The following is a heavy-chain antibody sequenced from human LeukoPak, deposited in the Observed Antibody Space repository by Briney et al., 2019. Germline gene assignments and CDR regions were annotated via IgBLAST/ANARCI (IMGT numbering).Heavy chain of an antibody. CDR3: AKDESGMAYYFDY. CDR2: ISYDGSNK. Sequence: GGSLRLSCAASGFTFSSYAMSWVRQAPGKGLEWVAVISYDGSNKYYADSVKGRSTISRDNSKNTLYLQMNSLRAEDTAVYYCAKDESGMAYYFDYWGQGTLVTVSS. J-gene: IGHJ4*02. D-gene: IGHD1-14*01. CDR1: GFTFSSYA. V-gene: IGHV3-30*18.